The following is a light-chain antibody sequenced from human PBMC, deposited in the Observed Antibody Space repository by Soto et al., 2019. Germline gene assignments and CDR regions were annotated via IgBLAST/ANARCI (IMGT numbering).Light chain of an antibody. Sequence: EIVLTQSPGTLSLSPGERVTLSCRASQSVSSSYLGWYQQKPGQAPRLLIWGTSNRAGGIPDRFSGSGSGTEFTLTITRLAPEDFAVYYCQHYGSSRTFGQGTKVEIK. CDR3: QHYGSSRT. CDR1: QSVSSSY. V-gene: IGKV3-20*01. CDR2: GTS. J-gene: IGKJ1*01.